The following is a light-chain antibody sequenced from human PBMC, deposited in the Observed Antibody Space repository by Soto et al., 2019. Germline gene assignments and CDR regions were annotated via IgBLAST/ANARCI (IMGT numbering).Light chain of an antibody. CDR3: QQSNSFPFT. V-gene: IGKV1D-12*01. J-gene: IGKJ3*01. CDR2: AAS. CDR1: QGITRW. Sequence: DIQMTQSPSSVSASVGDRVTITCRASQGITRWLAWYQQKPGKALKLLIYAASSLQSGVPSRFSGSGSGTYFNLPISSLQPEEFATYYCQQSNSFPFTIGPWTKVDIK.